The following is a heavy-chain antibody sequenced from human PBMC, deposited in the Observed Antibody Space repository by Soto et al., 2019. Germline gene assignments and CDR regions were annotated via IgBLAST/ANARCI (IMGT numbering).Heavy chain of an antibody. D-gene: IGHD3-22*01. V-gene: IGHV3-23*01. CDR1: GFTFSSYA. CDR2: ISGSGGST. J-gene: IGHJ5*02. Sequence: EVQLLESGGGLVQPGGSLRLSCAASGFTFSSYAMSWVRQAPGKGLEWVSAISGSGGSTYYADSVKGRFTISRDNSKNTLYLQMNSLRAEDTAVYYCAKSPYHERLIVVAYNWFDPWGQGTLVTVSS. CDR3: AKSPYHERLIVVAYNWFDP.